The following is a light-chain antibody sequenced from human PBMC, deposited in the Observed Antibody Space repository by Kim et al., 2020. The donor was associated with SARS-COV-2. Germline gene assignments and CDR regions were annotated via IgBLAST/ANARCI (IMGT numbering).Light chain of an antibody. Sequence: GQSITVCCTGTGSDVGGYNYVSWYQQHPGKAPKLMIYDVSNRPSGVSNRFSGSKSGNTASLTISGLQAEDEADYYCSSYTSSSPVVFGGGTQLTVL. V-gene: IGLV2-14*03. CDR2: DVS. J-gene: IGLJ2*01. CDR1: GSDVGGYNY. CDR3: SSYTSSSPVV.